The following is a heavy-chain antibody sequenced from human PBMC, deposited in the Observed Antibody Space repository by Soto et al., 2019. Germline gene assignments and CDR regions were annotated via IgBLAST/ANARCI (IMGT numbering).Heavy chain of an antibody. D-gene: IGHD1-26*01. V-gene: IGHV1-69*01. CDR2: IIPIFGTA. Sequence: QVQLVQSGAEVKKPGSSVKVSCKASGGTFSSYAISWVRQAPGQGLEWMGGIIPIFGTANYAQKYQGRVTITADESTSTAYMELSSLRSEDTAVYYCAREGSHEEWELRCFDYWGQGTLVTGSS. CDR3: AREGSHEEWELRCFDY. J-gene: IGHJ4*02. CDR1: GGTFSSYA.